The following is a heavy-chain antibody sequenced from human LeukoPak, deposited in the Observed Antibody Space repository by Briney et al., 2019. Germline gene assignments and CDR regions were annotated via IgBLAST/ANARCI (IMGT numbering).Heavy chain of an antibody. D-gene: IGHD3-16*02. CDR3: ARDKDPYSFDY. CDR2: IWDDGSNE. J-gene: IGHJ4*02. Sequence: GGSLRLSCAASGFTFSSYAMSWVRQAPGKGLEWVAVIWDDGSNENYADSVKGRFTISRDNSKKTLYLQMDSLRAEDTAVYYCARDKDPYSFDYWGQGTLVTVSS. CDR1: GFTFSSYA. V-gene: IGHV3-33*08.